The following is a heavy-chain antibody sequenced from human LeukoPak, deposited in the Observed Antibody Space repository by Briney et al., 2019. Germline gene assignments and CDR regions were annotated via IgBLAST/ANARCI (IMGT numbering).Heavy chain of an antibody. CDR1: GFTFSSYS. J-gene: IGHJ5*02. CDR2: ISSSSSYI. Sequence: GGSLRLSCAASGFTFSSYSMNWVRQAPGKGLEWVSSISSSSSYIYYADSVKGRFTISRDNAKNSLYLQMNSLRAEDTAVYYCARDIRGHNWFDPWGQGTLVTVSS. V-gene: IGHV3-21*01. D-gene: IGHD3-3*02. CDR3: ARDIRGHNWFDP.